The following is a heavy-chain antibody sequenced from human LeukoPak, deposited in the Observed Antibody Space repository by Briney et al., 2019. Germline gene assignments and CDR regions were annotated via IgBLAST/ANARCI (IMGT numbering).Heavy chain of an antibody. CDR2: ISFDGSNK. CDR1: GFTFSSYT. J-gene: IGHJ4*02. D-gene: IGHD6-13*01. V-gene: IGHV3-30-3*01. Sequence: GGSLRLSCAASGFTFSSYTIHWVRQPPGKGLEWVAVISFDGSNKYYADSVKGRFTISRDNSKNTLYLQMNSLRAEDTAVYYCARGPPYSSSWYNPYYYFDYWGQGTLVTVSS. CDR3: ARGPPYSSSWYNPYYYFDY.